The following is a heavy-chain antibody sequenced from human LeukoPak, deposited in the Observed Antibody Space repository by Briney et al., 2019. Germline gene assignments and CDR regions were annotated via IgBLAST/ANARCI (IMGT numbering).Heavy chain of an antibody. CDR1: GFSLSTSGVG. CDR2: TYWDDDK. V-gene: IGHV2-5*02. J-gene: IGHJ4*02. Sequence: SGPTLVKPTQTLTLTCTFSGFSLSTSGVGVGWIREPPGKALEWLTITYWDDDKYYSPSLKSRLTITKDTSKNQVVLTMTNMDPVDTATYYCAHRNVLRDFDYWGQGTLVTVSS. CDR3: AHRNVLRDFDY. D-gene: IGHD2-8*01.